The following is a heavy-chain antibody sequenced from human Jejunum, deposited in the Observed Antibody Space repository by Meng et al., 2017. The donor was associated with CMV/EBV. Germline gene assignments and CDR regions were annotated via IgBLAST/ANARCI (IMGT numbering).Heavy chain of an antibody. Sequence: FGGPFSNPSYHWGWVRQSPGKGLEWVGSISYTGSTYYNPSLERRLTISVDRSKNQFSLRLTTATAADAAVYYCVRVDTMTTFLLDSWGPGTLVTVSS. CDR2: ISYTGST. CDR1: GGPFSNPSYH. V-gene: IGHV4-39*07. D-gene: IGHD4-11*01. J-gene: IGHJ4*02. CDR3: VRVDTMTTFLLDS.